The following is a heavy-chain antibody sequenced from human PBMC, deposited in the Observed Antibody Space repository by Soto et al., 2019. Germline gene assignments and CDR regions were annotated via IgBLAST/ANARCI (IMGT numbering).Heavy chain of an antibody. J-gene: IGHJ4*02. Sequence: SDTLSLTCAVSGYSISSGYYWGWIRQPPGKGLEWIGSIYHSGSTYYNPSLKSRVTISVDTSKDQFSLKLSSVTAADTAVYYCARDGHCSGGSCYSSKFDYWGQGTLVTVSS. CDR2: IYHSGST. CDR3: ARDGHCSGGSCYSSKFDY. D-gene: IGHD2-15*01. CDR1: GYSISSGYY. V-gene: IGHV4-38-2*02.